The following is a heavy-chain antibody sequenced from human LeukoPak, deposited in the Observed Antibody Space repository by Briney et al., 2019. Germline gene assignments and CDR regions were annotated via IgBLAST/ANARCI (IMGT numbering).Heavy chain of an antibody. CDR2: IRYDGSNK. CDR1: GFTFSSYG. Sequence: PGGSLRLSCAASGFTFSSYGMHWVRQAPGKGLEWVAFIRYDGSNKYYADSVKGRFTISRDNSKNTLYLQMNSLRAEDTAVYYCAKDIYSSSWWDYYYYGMDVWGQGTTVTVSS. D-gene: IGHD6-13*01. CDR3: AKDIYSSSWWDYYYYGMDV. J-gene: IGHJ6*02. V-gene: IGHV3-30*02.